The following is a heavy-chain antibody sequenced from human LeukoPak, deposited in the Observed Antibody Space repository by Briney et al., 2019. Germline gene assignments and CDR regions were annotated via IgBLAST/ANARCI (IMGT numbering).Heavy chain of an antibody. CDR3: ARESNKVVRGVIITHAFDY. J-gene: IGHJ4*02. D-gene: IGHD3-10*01. Sequence: SETLSLTCTVSGGSISSGDYYWSWIRQPPGKGLEWIGYIYYSGSTYYNPSLKSRVTISVDTSKNQFSLKLSSVTAADTAVYYCARESNKVVRGVIITHAFDYWGQGTLATVSS. CDR1: GGSISSGDYY. V-gene: IGHV4-30-4*08. CDR2: IYYSGST.